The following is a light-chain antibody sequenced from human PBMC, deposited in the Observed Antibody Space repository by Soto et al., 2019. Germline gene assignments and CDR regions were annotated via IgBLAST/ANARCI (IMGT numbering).Light chain of an antibody. CDR3: SSYAGSSPYV. Sequence: QSALTQPASVSGSPGQSITISCTGTSSDVGSYNLVSWYQQHPGKAPELMIYEVSERPSGVSNRFSGSKSGNTASLTISGLQAEDEADYYCSSYAGSSPYVFGTGTKVTVL. CDR2: EVS. CDR1: SSDVGSYNL. J-gene: IGLJ1*01. V-gene: IGLV2-23*02.